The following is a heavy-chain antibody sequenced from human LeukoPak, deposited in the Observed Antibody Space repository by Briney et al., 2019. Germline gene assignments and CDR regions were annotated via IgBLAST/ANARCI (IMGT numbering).Heavy chain of an antibody. D-gene: IGHD4-17*01. Sequence: PGGSLRLSCAASGVTFDDYTMHWVRQAPGKGLEWVSLISWDGGSTYYADSVKGRFTISRDNSKNSLYLQMNSLRTEDTALYYCAKDFYGDYRGSGYYFDYWGQGTLVTVSS. V-gene: IGHV3-43*01. CDR2: ISWDGGST. CDR3: AKDFYGDYRGSGYYFDY. J-gene: IGHJ4*02. CDR1: GVTFDDYT.